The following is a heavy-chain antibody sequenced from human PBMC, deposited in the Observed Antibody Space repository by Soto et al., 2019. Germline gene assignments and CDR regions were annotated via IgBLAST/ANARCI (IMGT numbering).Heavy chain of an antibody. J-gene: IGHJ4*02. Sequence: PGGSLRLSCAASGFTFSSYWMSWVRQALGKGLEWVANIKQDGSEKYYVDSVKGRFTISRDNAKNSLYLQMNSLRAEDTAVYYWAIDLNYGDYVKAPPRVKRNWGQGTLVTVSS. D-gene: IGHD4-17*01. V-gene: IGHV3-7*01. CDR2: IKQDGSEK. CDR1: GFTFSSYW. CDR3: AIDLNYGDYVKAPPRVKRN.